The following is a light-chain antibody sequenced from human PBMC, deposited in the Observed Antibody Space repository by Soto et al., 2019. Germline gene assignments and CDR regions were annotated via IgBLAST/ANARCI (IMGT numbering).Light chain of an antibody. CDR2: GSS. CDR1: QSVSNKY. CDR3: QQYGSSPPYT. V-gene: IGKV3-20*01. J-gene: IGKJ2*01. Sequence: VLTQSPGTLSLSPGERATLSCRASQSVSNKYLAWYQQKPGQAPRLLIFGSSDRATGIPDRFSGSGSGTDFTPTISRLEQEDFAVYYCQQYGSSPPYTFGQGTKLEIK.